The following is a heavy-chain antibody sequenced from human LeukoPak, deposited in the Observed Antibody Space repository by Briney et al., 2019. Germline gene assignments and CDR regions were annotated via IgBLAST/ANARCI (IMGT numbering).Heavy chain of an antibody. V-gene: IGHV4-4*09. D-gene: IGHD4-17*01. Sequence: SETLSLTCTVSGGSISSYYWSWIRQPPGKGLEWIGRFHHGGSPSYNPSLQSRVTISADTSKNQFSLNLRSVSDADTAVYYCARGLTTDKIDYWGQGTLVTVSS. CDR1: GGSISSYY. CDR2: FHHGGSP. J-gene: IGHJ4*02. CDR3: ARGLTTDKIDY.